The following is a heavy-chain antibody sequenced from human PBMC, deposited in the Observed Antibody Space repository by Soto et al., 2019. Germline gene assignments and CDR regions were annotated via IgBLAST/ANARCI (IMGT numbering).Heavy chain of an antibody. D-gene: IGHD3-22*01. V-gene: IGHV1-18*01. J-gene: IGHJ6*02. CDR1: CYTFTTYD. Sequence: QVQLVQSGGEVKKPGASVKVSCKASCYTFTTYDLSWVRQAPGQGLEWMGWISAYNGNTNYAQNLQGRVTMTTDTSTSTAYMELRSLRSDDTAVYYCARVIGFYYHMDVWGQGTTVTVSS. CDR2: ISAYNGNT. CDR3: ARVIGFYYHMDV.